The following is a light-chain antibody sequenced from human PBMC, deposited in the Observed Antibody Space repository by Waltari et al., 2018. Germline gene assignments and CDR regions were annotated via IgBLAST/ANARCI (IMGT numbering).Light chain of an antibody. J-gene: IGKJ4*01. CDR1: QSISSW. Sequence: DIQMTQSPSTLSASVGDRVTITCPASQSISSWLAWYQQKPGKAPKLLISKASSLESGVPSRCSSSRSGTEFALTISSLQSDDFATYYCQQYNSYPLTFGGGTKVEIK. CDR2: KAS. CDR3: QQYNSYPLT. V-gene: IGKV1-5*03.